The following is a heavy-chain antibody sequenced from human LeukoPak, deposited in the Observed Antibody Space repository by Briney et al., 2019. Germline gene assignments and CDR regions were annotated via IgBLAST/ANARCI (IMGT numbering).Heavy chain of an antibody. V-gene: IGHV4-59*12. CDR1: GGSISSYY. Sequence: ASETLSLTCTVSGGSISSYYWSWIRQPPGKGLEWIGYIYYSGSTNYNPSLKSRVTISVDTSNNQFSLRLSSVTASDTAVYYCVRERTMVGGADIWGQGTKVTVSS. CDR2: IYYSGST. J-gene: IGHJ3*02. D-gene: IGHD2-21*01. CDR3: VRERTMVGGADI.